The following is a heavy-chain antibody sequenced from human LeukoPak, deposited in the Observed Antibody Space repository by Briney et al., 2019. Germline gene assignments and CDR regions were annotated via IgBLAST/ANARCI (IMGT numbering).Heavy chain of an antibody. CDR2: IWYDGSNK. Sequence: GGSLRLSCAASGFPFRRHAMSWVRQAPGKGLEWVAVIWYDGSNKYYADSVKGRFAISRDNSKNTLYLQMNSLRAEGTAVYYCARDSSPGYCSGGSCLFDPWGQGTLITVSS. CDR3: ARDSSPGYCSGGSCLFDP. J-gene: IGHJ5*02. D-gene: IGHD2-15*01. CDR1: GFPFRRHA. V-gene: IGHV3-33*07.